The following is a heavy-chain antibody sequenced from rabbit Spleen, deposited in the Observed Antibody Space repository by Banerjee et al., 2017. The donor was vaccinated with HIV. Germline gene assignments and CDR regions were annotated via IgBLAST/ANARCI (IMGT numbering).Heavy chain of an antibody. CDR1: GFSFSSSYW. CDR3: AREEVDGGNSL. D-gene: IGHD2-1*01. J-gene: IGHJ4*01. Sequence: QSLEESGGNLVKPEGSLTLTCTASGFSFSSSYWMCWVRQAPGKGLEWIACIYAGSSGTTYYASWAKGRFTISKTSSTTVTLQMTSLTAADTATYFCAREEVDGGNSLWGPGTLVTVS. CDR2: IYAGSSGTT. V-gene: IGHV1S40*01.